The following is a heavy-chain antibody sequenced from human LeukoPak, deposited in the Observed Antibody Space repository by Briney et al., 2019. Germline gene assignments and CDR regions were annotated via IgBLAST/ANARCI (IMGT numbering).Heavy chain of an antibody. CDR1: GGSISSGDYY. CDR3: ARPQTTRICILTGYCNDAFDI. Sequence: SETLSLTCTVSGGSISSGDYYWSWIRQPPGKGLEWIGYIYYSGSTYYNPSLKSRVTISVDTSKNQFSLKLSSVTAADTAVYYCARPQTTRICILTGYCNDAFDIWGQGTMVTVSS. J-gene: IGHJ3*02. CDR2: IYYSGST. D-gene: IGHD3-9*01. V-gene: IGHV4-30-4*01.